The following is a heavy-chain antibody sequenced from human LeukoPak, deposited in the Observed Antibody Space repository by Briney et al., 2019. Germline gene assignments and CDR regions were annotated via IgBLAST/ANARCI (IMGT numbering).Heavy chain of an antibody. CDR2: INHSGST. CDR1: GGSFSGYY. D-gene: IGHD1-26*01. J-gene: IGHJ5*02. V-gene: IGHV4-34*01. CDR3: AREDDSGDITNDWFDP. Sequence: SETLSLTCAVYGGSFSGYYWSWIRQPPGKGLEWIGEINHSGSTNYNPSLKSRVTISVDTSKNQFSLKLSSVTAADTAVYYCAREDDSGDITNDWFDPWGQGTLVTVSS.